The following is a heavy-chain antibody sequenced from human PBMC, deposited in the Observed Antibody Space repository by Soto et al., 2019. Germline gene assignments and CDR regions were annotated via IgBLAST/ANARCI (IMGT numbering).Heavy chain of an antibody. CDR3: ATFYYVDAFDI. CDR2: VSYFGTT. CDR1: GGPLTTYF. J-gene: IGHJ3*02. D-gene: IGHD3-10*02. V-gene: IGHV4-59*08. Sequence: PSETLSLTCNVSGGPLTTYFWSWIRQPPGKGLEWIGYVSYFGTTNYNPSLQSRVTISVDTSKNQFSLKLSSVTAADTAVYYCATFYYVDAFDIWGQGTMVTVSS.